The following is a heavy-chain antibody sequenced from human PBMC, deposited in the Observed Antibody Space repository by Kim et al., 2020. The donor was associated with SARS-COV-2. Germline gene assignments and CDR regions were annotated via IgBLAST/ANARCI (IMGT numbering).Heavy chain of an antibody. CDR3: ARGYGDRDGYFDY. CDR2: IYYSGST. Sequence: SETLSLTCTVSGGSISSYYWSWIRQPPGKGLEWIGYIYYSGSTNYNPSLKSRVTISVDTSKNQFSLKLSSVTAADTAVYYCARGYGDRDGYFDYWGQGTLVTVSS. J-gene: IGHJ4*02. CDR1: GGSISSYY. V-gene: IGHV4-59*01. D-gene: IGHD4-17*01.